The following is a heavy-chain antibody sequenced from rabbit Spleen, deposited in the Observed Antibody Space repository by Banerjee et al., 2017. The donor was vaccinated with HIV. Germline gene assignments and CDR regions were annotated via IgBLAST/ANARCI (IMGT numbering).Heavy chain of an antibody. J-gene: IGHJ6*01. Sequence: EESGGGLVKPGASLTLTCIASGVSFSGNSYMCWVRQAPGKGLEWVVCIDAGSSGFTYFASWAKGRFTISKTSSTSVTLQVTRLTAADTATYFCARDTSSSFSSYGMDLWGPGTLVTVS. CDR2: IDAGSSGFT. CDR3: ARDTSSSFSSYGMDL. D-gene: IGHD1-1*01. V-gene: IGHV1S40*01. CDR1: GVSFSGNSY.